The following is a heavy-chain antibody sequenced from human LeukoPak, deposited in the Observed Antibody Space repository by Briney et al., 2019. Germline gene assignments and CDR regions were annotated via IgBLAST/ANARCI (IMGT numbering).Heavy chain of an antibody. J-gene: IGHJ4*02. CDR1: GFTLSSYA. V-gene: IGHV3-23*01. CDR3: ARGGGGNSDFLTTYTGASLSFDY. D-gene: IGHD3-9*01. Sequence: PGGSLRLSCAASGFTLSSYAMSWVRQAPGKGLQWVSSLGISGGYTWYAGSVKGRFTISRDSFKNTLYLQMNSLGAEDTAVYYCARGGGGNSDFLTTYTGASLSFDYWGQGALVTVSS. CDR2: LGISGGYT.